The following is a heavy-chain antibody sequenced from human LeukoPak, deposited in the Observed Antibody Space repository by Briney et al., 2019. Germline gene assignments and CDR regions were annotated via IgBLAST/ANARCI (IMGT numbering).Heavy chain of an antibody. CDR1: GGSINLYY. CDR3: ARHAAVEGSSGWSPLWWFDP. CDR2: VYYSGST. J-gene: IGHJ5*02. Sequence: SETLSLTCTVSGGSINLYYWSWIRQPPGKGLEWIGYVYYSGSTNYNPSLKSRVTISVDTSKNQFSLKLSSVTAADTAVYYCARHAAVEGSSGWSPLWWFDPWGQGTLVTVSS. D-gene: IGHD6-19*01. V-gene: IGHV4-59*08.